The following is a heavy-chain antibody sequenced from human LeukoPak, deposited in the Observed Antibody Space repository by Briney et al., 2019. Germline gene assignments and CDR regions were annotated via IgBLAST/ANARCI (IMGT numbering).Heavy chain of an antibody. J-gene: IGHJ4*02. CDR2: INPNSGGT. CDR3: ARMDHEPLYYYDSSGYLGFDY. CDR1: GYTFTGYY. D-gene: IGHD3-22*01. V-gene: IGHV1-2*06. Sequence: GASVKVSCKASGYTFTGYYMHWVRQAPGQGLEWIGRINPNSGGTNYAQKFQGRVTMTRDTSISTAYMELSRLRSDDTAVYYCARMDHEPLYYYDSSGYLGFDYWGQGTLVIVSS.